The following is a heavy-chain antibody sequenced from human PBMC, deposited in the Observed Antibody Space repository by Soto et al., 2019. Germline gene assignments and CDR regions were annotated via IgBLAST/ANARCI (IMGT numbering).Heavy chain of an antibody. CDR3: AKSGLAAMALNYYYGMDV. D-gene: IGHD5-18*01. Sequence: PGGSLRLSCVASGFTFSNCVMHWVRQAPGKGLEWVAVISYDGSNKYYADSVKGRFTISRDNSKNTLYLQMNSLRPEDTAVYYCAKSGLAAMALNYYYGMDVWGQGTTVTVSS. CDR1: GFTFSNCV. J-gene: IGHJ6*02. CDR2: ISYDGSNK. V-gene: IGHV3-30*18.